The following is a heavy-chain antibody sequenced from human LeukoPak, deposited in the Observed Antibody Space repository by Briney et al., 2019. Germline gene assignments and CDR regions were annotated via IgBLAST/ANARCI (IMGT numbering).Heavy chain of an antibody. CDR3: ARRSSGWYRNWFDP. Sequence: PSETLSLTCAVSGGSISSSYWWTWVRQPPGKGLEWIGEIYHSGSTNYNPSLKSRVTISVDTSKNQFSLKLSSVTAADTAVYYCARRSSGWYRNWFDPWGQGTLVTVSS. J-gene: IGHJ5*02. CDR2: IYHSGST. CDR1: GGSISSSYW. V-gene: IGHV4-4*02. D-gene: IGHD6-19*01.